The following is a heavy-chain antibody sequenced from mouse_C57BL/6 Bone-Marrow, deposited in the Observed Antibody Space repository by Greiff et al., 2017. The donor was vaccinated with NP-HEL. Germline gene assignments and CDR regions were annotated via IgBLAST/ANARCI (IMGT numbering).Heavy chain of an antibody. CDR2: IDPSDSYT. CDR3: ARSGGTGNLFAY. CDR1: GYTFTSYW. D-gene: IGHD2-1*01. Sequence: QVQLQQPGAELVMPGASVKLSCKASGYTFTSYWMHWVKQRPGQGLEWIGEIDPSDSYTNYNQKFKGKSTLTVDKSSSTAYMQLSSLTSEDSAVYYCARSGGTGNLFAYWGQGTLVTVSA. J-gene: IGHJ3*01. V-gene: IGHV1-69*01.